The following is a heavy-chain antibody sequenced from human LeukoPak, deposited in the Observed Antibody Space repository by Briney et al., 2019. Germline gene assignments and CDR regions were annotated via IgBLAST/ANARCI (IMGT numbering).Heavy chain of an antibody. D-gene: IGHD6-19*01. CDR3: ATTGIAVAGQIGLDV. CDR2: INPNSGGT. V-gene: IGHV1-2*02. CDR1: GYTFTDYY. J-gene: IGHJ6*04. Sequence: ASVKVSCKASGYTFTDYYMHWVRQAPGQGLEWMGWINPNSGGTNYAQKFQGRVTMTRDTSISTAYMELSRLRSDDTAVYYCATTGIAVAGQIGLDVWGKGTTVTVSS.